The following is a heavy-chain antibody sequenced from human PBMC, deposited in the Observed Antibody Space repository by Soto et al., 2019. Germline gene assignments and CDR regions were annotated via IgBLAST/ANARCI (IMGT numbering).Heavy chain of an antibody. J-gene: IGHJ4*02. D-gene: IGHD3-22*01. CDR2: IYWDDDK. CDR3: ALQSDSVAYLDY. Sequence: QITLKESGPTLVKPTQTLTLTCTFSGFSLTSGAVAVAWIRQPPGKALEWLALIYWDDDKRYSPSLKSRLTITKDTSKNQVVLTMTNMGPVDTATYYWALQSDSVAYLDYWGQGALVTVSA. CDR1: GFSLTSGAVA. V-gene: IGHV2-5*02.